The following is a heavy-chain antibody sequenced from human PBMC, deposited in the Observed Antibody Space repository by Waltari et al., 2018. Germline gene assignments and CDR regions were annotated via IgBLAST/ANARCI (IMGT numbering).Heavy chain of an antibody. CDR1: GFTFSSYD. D-gene: IGHD4-17*01. J-gene: IGHJ2*01. CDR2: ISGSGGTT. V-gene: IGHV3-23*01. CDR3: AKDYGDYDYWYFDL. Sequence: EVQLLESGGGLVQPGGSLRLSCAASGFTFSSYDMSWVRQAPGKGLEWVSGISGSGGTTYYADSVKGRFTISRDNAKNTLYLQMNSLRVEDTAVYYCAKDYGDYDYWYFDLWGRGTLVTVSS.